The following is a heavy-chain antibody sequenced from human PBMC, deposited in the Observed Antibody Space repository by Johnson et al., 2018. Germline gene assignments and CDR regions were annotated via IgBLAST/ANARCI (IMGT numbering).Heavy chain of an antibody. V-gene: IGHV5-51*03. D-gene: IGHD3-3*01. CDR3: VSVRFSTAFDI. J-gene: IGHJ3*02. CDR2: IYPDDSDT. CDR1: GYTFTNYW. Sequence: EVQLVETGPEVKKPGESLRIYCQDSGYTFTNYWIAWVRPMPGKGLEYLGIIYPDDSDTKYSPSFQGQVTISADKSITTAYLQWSGLKASDRAMYYCVSVRFSTAFDIWGQGTMVTVSS.